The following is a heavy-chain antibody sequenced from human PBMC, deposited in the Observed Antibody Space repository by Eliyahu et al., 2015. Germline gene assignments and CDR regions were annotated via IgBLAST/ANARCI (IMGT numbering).Heavy chain of an antibody. J-gene: IGHJ5*02. CDR2: IYYSGST. Sequence: QLQLQESGPGLVKPSETLSLTCTVSGGSISSSSYYWGWIRQPPGKGLEWIGSIYYSGSTYYNPSLKSRVTISVDTSKNQFSLKLSSVTAADTAVYYCARWVDFWSKFDPWGQGTLVTVSS. D-gene: IGHD3-3*01. CDR1: GGSISSSSYY. V-gene: IGHV4-39*01. CDR3: ARWVDFWSKFDP.